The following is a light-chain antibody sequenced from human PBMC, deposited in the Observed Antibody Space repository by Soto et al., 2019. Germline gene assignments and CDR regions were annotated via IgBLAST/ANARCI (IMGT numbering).Light chain of an antibody. CDR3: AAWDDSLRAVV. J-gene: IGLJ2*01. CDR2: RNH. CDR1: RSNIGTYP. V-gene: IGLV1-44*01. Sequence: QSVLTQSPSASGTPGQRVTISCSGSRSNIGTYPVNWYQQLPGTAPTLLIFRNHQRPSGVPDRFSGSKSGTSASLAISGPQSEDEADNYCAAWDDSLRAVVFGGGTKLTVL.